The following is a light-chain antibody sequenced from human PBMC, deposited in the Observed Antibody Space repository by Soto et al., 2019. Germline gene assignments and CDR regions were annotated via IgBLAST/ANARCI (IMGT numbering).Light chain of an antibody. CDR1: SSDVGGYNY. CDR2: DVT. Sequence: QSALTQPRSVSGSPGQSVTISCTGTSSDVGGYNYVSWYQQHPGKAPKLMIYDVTKRPSGVPDRFSGSKSGNTASLTISVHQAEDEADYYCCSYAGSYTFDVFGTGTKLTVL. J-gene: IGLJ1*01. V-gene: IGLV2-11*01. CDR3: CSYAGSYTFDV.